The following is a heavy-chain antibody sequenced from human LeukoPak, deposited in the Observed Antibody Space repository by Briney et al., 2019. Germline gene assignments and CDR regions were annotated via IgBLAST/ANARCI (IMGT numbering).Heavy chain of an antibody. CDR2: IDPNSGGT. V-gene: IGHV1-2*06. CDR1: GYTFTGYY. CDR3: ARVLPAAAEYYFDY. D-gene: IGHD2-2*01. Sequence: ASVKVSCKASGYTFTGYYMHWVRQAPGQGLEWMGRIDPNSGGTNYAQKFQGRVTMTRDTSISTAYMELSGLRSDDTAVYYCARVLPAAAEYYFDYWGQGTLVTVSS. J-gene: IGHJ4*02.